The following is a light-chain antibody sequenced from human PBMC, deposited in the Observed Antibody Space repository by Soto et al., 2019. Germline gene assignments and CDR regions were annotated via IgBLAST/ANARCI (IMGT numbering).Light chain of an antibody. V-gene: IGLV4-69*01. J-gene: IGLJ2*01. CDR1: SGHSSYA. CDR2: VKSAGSH. CDR3: QTWGTGIVV. Sequence: QPVLTQSPSASASLGASVKLTCTLSSGHSSYAIAWHQQQPERGPRYLMKVKSAGSHNKGDGVPDRFSGSRSGAELYLTISSLQSEDEGDYYCQTWGTGIVVFGGGTKLTVL.